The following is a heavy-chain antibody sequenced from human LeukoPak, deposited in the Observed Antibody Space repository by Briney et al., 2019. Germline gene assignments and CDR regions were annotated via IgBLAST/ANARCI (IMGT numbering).Heavy chain of an antibody. V-gene: IGHV3-30*04. J-gene: IGHJ4*02. CDR1: GFTFSSYA. CDR3: AREGYCSSTSCPMAN. CDR2: ISYDGSNK. D-gene: IGHD2-2*01. Sequence: GRSLRLSCAASGFTFSSYAMHWVRQAPGKGLERVAVISYDGSNKYYADSVKGRFTISRDNSKNTLYLQMNSLRAEDTAVYYCAREGYCSSTSCPMANWGQGTLVTVSS.